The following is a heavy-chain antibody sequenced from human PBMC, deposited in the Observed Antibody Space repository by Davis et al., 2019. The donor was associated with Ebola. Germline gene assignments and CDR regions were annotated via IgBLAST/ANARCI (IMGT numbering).Heavy chain of an antibody. CDR2: LGTSADT. D-gene: IGHD6-19*01. CDR1: GFTFSNYA. CDR3: AKDTSNVWFDV. V-gene: IGHV3-23*01. J-gene: IGHJ3*01. Sequence: GESLKISCAASGFTFSNYAMSWVRRAPGKGLEWVSTLGTSADTYYADSVKGRFTISRDNSKNTLHLQMNSLRVEDTAIYYCAKDTSNVWFDVWGQGTMVTVSS.